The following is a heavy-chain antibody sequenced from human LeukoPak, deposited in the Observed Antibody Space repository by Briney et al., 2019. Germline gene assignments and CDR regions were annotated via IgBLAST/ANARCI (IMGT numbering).Heavy chain of an antibody. CDR3: ARHSSGWLAYFDY. CDR1: GFTFSSYS. Sequence: GGSLRLSCAASGFTFSSYSMNWVRQAPGKGLEWVSYISSSGSTIYYADSVKGRFTIPRDNAKNSLYLQMNSLRAEDTAVYYCARHSSGWLAYFDYWGQGTLVTVSS. D-gene: IGHD6-19*01. J-gene: IGHJ4*02. CDR2: ISSSGSTI. V-gene: IGHV3-48*04.